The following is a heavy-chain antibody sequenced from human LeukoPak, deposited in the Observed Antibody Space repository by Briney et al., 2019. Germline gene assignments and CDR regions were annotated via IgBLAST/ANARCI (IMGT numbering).Heavy chain of an antibody. V-gene: IGHV3-53*01. CDR2: IYSGGST. Sequence: GGSLRLSCAASGFTVSSNYMSWVRQAPGKGLEWVSVIYSGGSTYYADSVKGRFTISRDNSKNTLYLQMNSLRAEDTAVYYCATHGLGIVTAANFDYWGQGTLVTVSS. CDR3: ATHGLGIVTAANFDY. J-gene: IGHJ4*02. CDR1: GFTVSSNY. D-gene: IGHD2/OR15-2a*01.